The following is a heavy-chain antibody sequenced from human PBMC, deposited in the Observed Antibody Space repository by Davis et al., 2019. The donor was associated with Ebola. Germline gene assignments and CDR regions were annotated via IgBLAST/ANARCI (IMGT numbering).Heavy chain of an antibody. J-gene: IGHJ4*02. CDR2: ISAYNGHT. Sequence: AASVKVSCKASGYTFNSHGISWVRQAPGQGLEWMAWISAYNGHTNYAQKFQGRLTLTTDTSRSTAYMELSSLRSEDTAVYYCARERVHRGSYYYFDYWGQGTQVTVS. CDR3: ARERVHRGSYYYFDY. V-gene: IGHV1-18*01. CDR1: GYTFNSHG. D-gene: IGHD1-26*01.